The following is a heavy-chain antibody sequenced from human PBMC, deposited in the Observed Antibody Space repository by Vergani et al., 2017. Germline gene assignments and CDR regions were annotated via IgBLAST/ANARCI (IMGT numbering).Heavy chain of an antibody. CDR3: ARSSHWGSTCLDD. CDR2: IDWDDDK. CDR1: GCSLSTSGMR. V-gene: IGHV2-70*04. Sequence: QVTLKESGPALVKPTQTLTLTCTFSGCSLSTSGMRVSWIRQPPGKALEWLARIDWDDDKFYSTSLKTRLTISKDTSTNQVVLTMTNMDPVDPATYYCARSSHWGSTCLDDWGQGTLVTVSS. J-gene: IGHJ4*02. D-gene: IGHD7-27*01.